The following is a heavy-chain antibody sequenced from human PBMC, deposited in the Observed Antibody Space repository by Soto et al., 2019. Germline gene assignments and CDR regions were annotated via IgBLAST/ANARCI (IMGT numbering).Heavy chain of an antibody. J-gene: IGHJ5*02. CDR3: ARSNYRGWFDP. CDR1: GDSISSNYW. CDR2: IYYSGNT. D-gene: IGHD1-7*01. Sequence: SETLSLTCAVSGDSISSNYWWGWIRQPPGKGLEWIGYIYYSGNTFYNPCLKSRVTMSVDTSKSQFSLNVNSVTAVDTAVYYCARSNYRGWFDPWGQGTLVTVSS. V-gene: IGHV4-28*01.